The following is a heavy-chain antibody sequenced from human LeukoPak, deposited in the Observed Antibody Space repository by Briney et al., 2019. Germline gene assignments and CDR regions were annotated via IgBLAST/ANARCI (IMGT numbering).Heavy chain of an antibody. CDR3: ARGGSYLSAFDI. J-gene: IGHJ3*02. Sequence: PGGSLRLSCTVSGFTVSDNSMSWVRQAPGKGLEWVSFIYYDDRTHYSDSVKGRFTISRDNSKNTLYLQMNSLRAEDTAVYYCARGGSYLSAFDIWGQGTMVTVSS. D-gene: IGHD1-26*01. CDR1: GFTVSDNS. V-gene: IGHV3-53*01. CDR2: IYYDDRT.